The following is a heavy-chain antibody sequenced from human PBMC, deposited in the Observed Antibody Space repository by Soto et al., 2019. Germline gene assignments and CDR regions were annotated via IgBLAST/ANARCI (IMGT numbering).Heavy chain of an antibody. D-gene: IGHD6-13*01. CDR2: IWYDGSNK. CDR1: GFTFSSYG. Sequence: GGSLRLSCAASGFTFSSYGMHWVRQAPGKGLEWVAVIWYDGSNKYYADSVKGRFTISRDNSKNTLYLQMNSLRAEDTAVYYCARVYSSSWIGNDYWGQGTLVTVSS. CDR3: ARVYSSSWIGNDY. J-gene: IGHJ4*02. V-gene: IGHV3-33*01.